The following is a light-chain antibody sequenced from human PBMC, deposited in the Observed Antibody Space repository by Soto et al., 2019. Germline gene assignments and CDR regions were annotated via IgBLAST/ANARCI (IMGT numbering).Light chain of an antibody. V-gene: IGKV1-9*01. J-gene: IGKJ4*01. Sequence: DIQLTQSPSFLFASVGDRVTITCRASQGISSYLAWYQQKPGKAPKLLIYAASTLQSGVPSRFSGSGSGTEFTLTISSLQPEDFATYYCQHLNSYPSLTFGGGTKVEIK. CDR2: AAS. CDR3: QHLNSYPSLT. CDR1: QGISSY.